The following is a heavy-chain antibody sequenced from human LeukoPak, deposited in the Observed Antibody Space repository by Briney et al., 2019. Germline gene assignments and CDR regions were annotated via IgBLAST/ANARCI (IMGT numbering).Heavy chain of an antibody. CDR3: ARDQYYGSVSYNS. CDR1: GFTFSSYR. J-gene: IGHJ4*02. Sequence: GRSLRLACGVAGFTFSSYRMNWVSQAAGEVLEWVSYIRSSSSTIYYANSVKGRFTTSRDNANTALYLQMNRLRADDTAVYYCARDQYYGSVSYNSWGQGTLVSVSS. CDR2: IRSSSSTI. V-gene: IGHV3-48*04. D-gene: IGHD3-10*01.